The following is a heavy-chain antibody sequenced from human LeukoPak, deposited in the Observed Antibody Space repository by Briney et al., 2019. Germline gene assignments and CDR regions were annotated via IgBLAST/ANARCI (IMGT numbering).Heavy chain of an antibody. J-gene: IGHJ4*02. CDR3: ARQVVVRGAYFDY. D-gene: IGHD3-10*01. Sequence: SETLSLTCTVSGGSISSYYWSWIRQPPGKGLEWIGYIYYSGSTNYNPSLKSRVTISVDTSKNQFSLTLRSVTAADTAVYYCARQVVVRGAYFDYWGQGTLVTVSS. CDR2: IYYSGST. V-gene: IGHV4-59*08. CDR1: GGSISSYY.